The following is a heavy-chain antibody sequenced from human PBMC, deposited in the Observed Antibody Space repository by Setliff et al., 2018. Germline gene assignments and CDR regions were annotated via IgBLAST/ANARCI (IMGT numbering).Heavy chain of an antibody. CDR3: RLWLHETMRDY. D-gene: IGHD3-10*01. V-gene: IGHV3-23*03. CDR2: ISSDGDSI. Sequence: GGSLRLSCAASGLTFSSDAMTWVRQTPGKGLEWVSVISSDGDSIYYADSVKGRFTISRDNSKNTLYLQMNSLRAEDTAVYFCRLWLHETMRDYWGQGTLVTVSS. J-gene: IGHJ4*02. CDR1: GLTFSSDA.